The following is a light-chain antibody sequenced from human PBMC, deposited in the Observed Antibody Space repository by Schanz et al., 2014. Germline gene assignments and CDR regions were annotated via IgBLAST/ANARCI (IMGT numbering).Light chain of an antibody. CDR2: DVN. V-gene: IGLV2-14*01. CDR1: AFDVGGYNY. CDR3: SSYTITTTWV. Sequence: QSALTQPASVSGSPGQSITISCTGGAFDVGGYNYVSWYQQYPGKAPKLMIYDVNNRPSGVSNRFSGSKSGNTASLTISGLQAEDEADYYCSSYTITTTWVFGGGTKLTVL. J-gene: IGLJ3*02.